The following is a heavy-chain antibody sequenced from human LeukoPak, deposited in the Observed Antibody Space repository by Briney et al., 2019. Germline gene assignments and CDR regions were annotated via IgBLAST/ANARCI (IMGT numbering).Heavy chain of an antibody. J-gene: IGHJ4*02. D-gene: IGHD1-26*01. CDR3: VRSGGY. CDR2: IKEDGSEK. V-gene: IGHV3-7*05. CDR1: GITFSSHW. Sequence: RGSLRLSCAASGITFSSHWMNWVRQAPGKGLEWVANIKEDGSEKYYVDSVKGRFTISRDNAKNSLCLQMNSLRAEDTAIYYCVRSGGYWGQGTLVTVSS.